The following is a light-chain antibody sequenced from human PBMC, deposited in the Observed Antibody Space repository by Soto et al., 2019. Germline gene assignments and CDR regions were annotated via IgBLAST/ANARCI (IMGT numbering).Light chain of an antibody. CDR3: SSYTGSSTLV. Sequence: QSVLTQPASVSGSPGQSITISCTGTSSDVGGYNYVSWYQQHSGKAPKLMIYEVSNRPSGVSNRFSGSKSGNTASLTISGLQADDEADYYCSSYTGSSTLVFGGGTKLTVL. CDR1: SSDVGGYNY. J-gene: IGLJ3*02. CDR2: EVS. V-gene: IGLV2-14*01.